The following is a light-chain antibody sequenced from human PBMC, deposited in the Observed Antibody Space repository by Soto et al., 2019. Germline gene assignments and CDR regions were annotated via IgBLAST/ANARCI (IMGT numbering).Light chain of an antibody. CDR1: QSVSSY. CDR3: QQRGNWPLT. Sequence: EIVLTQSPATLSVSPGERATLSCRASQSVSSYLAWYQQKPGQAPRLLIYDAFNRATGIPVRFSGSGSGTDFTLTISSLEPEDFAVYYCQQRGNWPLTFGPGTKVDIK. J-gene: IGKJ3*01. CDR2: DAF. V-gene: IGKV3-11*01.